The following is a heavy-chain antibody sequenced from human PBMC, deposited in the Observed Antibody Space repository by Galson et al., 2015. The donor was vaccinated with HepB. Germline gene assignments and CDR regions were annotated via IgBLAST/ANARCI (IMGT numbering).Heavy chain of an antibody. CDR2: VAWDGGST. V-gene: IGHV3-43*01. Sequence: SLRLSCAASGFKFDDYGMHWVRQAPGQGLEWVSAVAWDGGSTYYRDSVKGRFTISRDRTKNSLYLQMNSLRTDDTALYYCARDLDPYHLLRLPGYWGQGTLVTVSS. CDR1: GFKFDDYG. J-gene: IGHJ4*02. D-gene: IGHD2-2*01. CDR3: ARDLDPYHLLRLPGY.